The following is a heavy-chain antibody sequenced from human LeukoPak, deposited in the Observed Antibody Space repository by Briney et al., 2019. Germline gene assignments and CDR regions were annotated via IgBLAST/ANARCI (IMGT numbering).Heavy chain of an antibody. V-gene: IGHV3-15*01. Sequence: PGGSLRLSCAASGFTFSNAWMSWARQAPGKGLEWVGRIKSKTDGGTTDYAAPVKGRFTISRDDSKNTLYLQMNSLKTEDTAVYYCTTAVQMVRGVFYYYGMDVWGQGTTVTVSS. CDR3: TTAVQMVRGVFYYYGMDV. CDR1: GFTFSNAW. D-gene: IGHD3-10*01. CDR2: IKSKTDGGTT. J-gene: IGHJ6*02.